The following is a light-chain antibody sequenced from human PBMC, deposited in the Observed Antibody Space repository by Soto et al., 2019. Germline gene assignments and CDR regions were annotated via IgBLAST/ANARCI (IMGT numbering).Light chain of an antibody. CDR1: QSVSSN. CDR2: GAS. J-gene: IGKJ4*01. V-gene: IGKV3-15*01. Sequence: EIVMTQSPATLPVSPGERATLSCRASQSVSSNLAWYQQNPGQAPRLLIYGASTRATGIPARFSGSGSETEFTLTISSLQSEDFVVYYCQQYNNWPLTFGGGTRWIS. CDR3: QQYNNWPLT.